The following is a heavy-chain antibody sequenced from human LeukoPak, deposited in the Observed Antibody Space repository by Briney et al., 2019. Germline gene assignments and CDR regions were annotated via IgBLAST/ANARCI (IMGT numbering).Heavy chain of an antibody. CDR1: GFSVSSNY. CDR3: ARDLGQYYDTSDNWFDP. V-gene: IGHV3-66*01. J-gene: IGHJ5*02. D-gene: IGHD3-22*01. CDR2: IYSGGST. Sequence: GGSLRLSCAASGFSVSSNYMSWVRQAPGKGLEWVSVIYSGGSTYYADSVKGRFIIFRDNSKNTVYLQMNSLRAEDTAVYYCARDLGQYYDTSDNWFDPWGQGTLVTVSS.